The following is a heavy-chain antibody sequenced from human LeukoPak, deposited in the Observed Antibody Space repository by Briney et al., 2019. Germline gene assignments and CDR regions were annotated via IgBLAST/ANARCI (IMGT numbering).Heavy chain of an antibody. D-gene: IGHD3-9*01. CDR2: IYYSGST. Sequence: SETLSLTCTVSGGSISSFYWSWIRQPPGKGLEWIGYIYYSGSTNYNPSLKSRVTISVDTSKNQFSLKLSSVTAADTAVYYCARDLADILTGYYGHFDLWGRGTLVTVSS. CDR1: GGSISSFY. V-gene: IGHV4-59*01. J-gene: IGHJ2*01. CDR3: ARDLADILTGYYGHFDL.